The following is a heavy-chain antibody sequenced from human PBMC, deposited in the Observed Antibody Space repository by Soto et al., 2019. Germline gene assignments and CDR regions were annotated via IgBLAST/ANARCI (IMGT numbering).Heavy chain of an antibody. CDR2: ISYDGSNK. J-gene: IGHJ4*02. V-gene: IGHV3-30-3*01. CDR1: GFTFSSYA. CDR3: ATSVDY. Sequence: QVQLVESGGGVVQPGRSLRLSCAASGFTFSSYAMHWVRQAPGKGLEWVAVISYDGSNKYYADTVKGPFTISRDNSKNTLYLQMNSQRAEDTAVYYCATSVDYWGQGTLVTVSS.